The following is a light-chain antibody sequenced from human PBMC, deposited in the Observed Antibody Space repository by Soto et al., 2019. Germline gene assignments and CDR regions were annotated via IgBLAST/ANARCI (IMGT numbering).Light chain of an antibody. CDR2: DAS. Sequence: DGVKITFRASQSISKRLAWYQQKPGKAPKYLIYDASSLDSGAPSRFFCSGSGPQFTQFIGIVQPDDPPTRYIQQYDRYPWTFGQGTRVDIK. CDR3: QQYDRYPWT. V-gene: IGKV1-5*01. CDR1: QSISKR. J-gene: IGKJ1*01.